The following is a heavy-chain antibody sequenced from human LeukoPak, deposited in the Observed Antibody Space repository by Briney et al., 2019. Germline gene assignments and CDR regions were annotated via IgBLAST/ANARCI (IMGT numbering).Heavy chain of an antibody. J-gene: IGHJ5*02. CDR2: INWNGGST. D-gene: IGHD3-3*01. CDR3: ARDSPKYYDFWSGYYPTVNWFNP. Sequence: GGSLRLSCAASGFTFDDYGMSWVRQAPGKGLEWVSGINWNGGSTGYADSVKGRFTISRDNAKNSLYLQMNSLRAEDTALYYCARDSPKYYDFWSGYYPTVNWFNPWGQGTLVTVSS. CDR1: GFTFDDYG. V-gene: IGHV3-20*04.